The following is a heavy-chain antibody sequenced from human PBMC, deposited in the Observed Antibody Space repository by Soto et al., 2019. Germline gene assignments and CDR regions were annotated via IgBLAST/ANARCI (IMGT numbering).Heavy chain of an antibody. D-gene: IGHD3-9*01. CDR3: ARDWVIVILSVPIPNYNYGMDV. CDR1: GFTFSAYA. CDR2: ISSRSDTL. V-gene: IGHV3-48*02. J-gene: IGHJ6*02. Sequence: PGGSLRLSCEGSGFTFSAYAMNWVRQAPGKGLEWVSYISSRSDTLYYADSVKGRFTISRDNAKNSVYLQVNNLRDEDTAVYYCARDWVIVILSVPIPNYNYGMDVWGQGTTVTVSS.